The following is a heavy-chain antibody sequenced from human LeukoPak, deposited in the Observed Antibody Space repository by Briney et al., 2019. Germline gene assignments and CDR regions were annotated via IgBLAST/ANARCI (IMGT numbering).Heavy chain of an antibody. D-gene: IGHD2-15*01. Sequence: GASVKVSCKASGYTFTGYYMHWVRQAPGQGLEWMGRINPNSGGTNYAQKFQGRVTITADESTSTAYMELSSLRSEDTAVYYCARSPLYCSGGSCYLGYWGQGTLVTVSS. CDR3: ARSPLYCSGGSCYLGY. V-gene: IGHV1-2*06. CDR2: INPNSGGT. CDR1: GYTFTGYY. J-gene: IGHJ4*02.